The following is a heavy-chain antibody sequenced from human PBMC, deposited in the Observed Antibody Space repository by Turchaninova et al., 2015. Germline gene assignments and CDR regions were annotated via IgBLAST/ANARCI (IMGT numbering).Heavy chain of an antibody. CDR1: VLTVSKYD. V-gene: IGHV3-23*01. CDR3: AKEEGAIVLMVYARGYYFDY. D-gene: IGHD2-8*01. J-gene: IGHJ4*02. Sequence: ASVLTVSKYDRGCGRQARGKGREWVSVISGSGGSTYYADAVKGRFTISRDNSKNTLYLQMNSLRAEDTAVYYCAKEEGAIVLMVYARGYYFDYWGQGTLVTVSS. CDR2: ISGSGGST.